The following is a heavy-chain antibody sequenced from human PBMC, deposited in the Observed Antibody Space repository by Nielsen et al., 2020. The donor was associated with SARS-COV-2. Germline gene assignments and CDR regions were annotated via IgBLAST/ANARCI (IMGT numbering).Heavy chain of an antibody. D-gene: IGHD6-13*01. V-gene: IGHV3-21*01. J-gene: IGHJ6*02. CDR3: ARGSSSWYSEDYYYGMDV. Sequence: WIRQPPGKGLEWVSSISSSSSYIYYADSVKGRFTISRDNAKNSLYLQMNSLRAEDTAVYYCARGSSSWYSEDYYYGMDVWGQGTTVTVSS. CDR2: ISSSSSYI.